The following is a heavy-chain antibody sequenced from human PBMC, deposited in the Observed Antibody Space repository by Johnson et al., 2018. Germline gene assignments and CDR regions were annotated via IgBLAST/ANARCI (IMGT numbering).Heavy chain of an antibody. CDR3: AKASNSYYYYLDV. V-gene: IGHV3-30*18. CDR1: GFIFSTFG. CDR2: ISYDGNNK. J-gene: IGHJ6*03. Sequence: VQLVETGGGLVQPGRSLRLSCAASGFIFSTFGMHWVRQAPGKGLEWVAVISYDGNNKYYADSVKGRSTISRDNSKNTLYLQMNSLRTEDTAVYYCAKASNSYYYYLDVWGKGTTVTVSS.